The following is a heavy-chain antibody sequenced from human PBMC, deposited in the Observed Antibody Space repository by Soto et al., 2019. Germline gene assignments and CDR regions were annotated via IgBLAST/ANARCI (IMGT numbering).Heavy chain of an antibody. V-gene: IGHV4-61*08. CDR2: IYYSGNT. CDR1: GGSVSSGDYY. J-gene: IGHJ5*02. Sequence: SETLSLTCTVCGGSVSSGDYYWSWIRQPPGKGLEWIGYIYYSGNTNYNPSLKSRVIISVDTSKNLFSLKLTSVTAADTAVCYCARIPVDTSMIYWLDPWGQGTLVTVS. CDR3: ARIPVDTSMIYWLDP. D-gene: IGHD5-18*01.